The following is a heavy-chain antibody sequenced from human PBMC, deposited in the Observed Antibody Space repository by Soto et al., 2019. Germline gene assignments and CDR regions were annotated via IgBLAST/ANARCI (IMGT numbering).Heavy chain of an antibody. CDR2: ISGSGGST. J-gene: IGHJ4*02. V-gene: IGHV3-23*01. Sequence: EVQLLESGGGLVQPGGSLRLSCAASGFTFSSYAMSWVRQAPGKGLEWVSAISGSGGSTYYADSVKGRFTISRDNSKNTLYLQMNRLRAEDTAVYYCAKELRGLFPRKWELLSGGFDYWGQGTLVTVSS. CDR1: GFTFSSYA. D-gene: IGHD1-26*01. CDR3: AKELRGLFPRKWELLSGGFDY.